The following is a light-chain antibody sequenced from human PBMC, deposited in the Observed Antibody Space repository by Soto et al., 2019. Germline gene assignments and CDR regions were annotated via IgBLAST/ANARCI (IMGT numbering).Light chain of an antibody. V-gene: IGLV8-61*01. CDR2: NTN. Sequence: QTVVTQETSFSVSPGGTVTLTCALSSGSVSTTYYPSWYQQTPGQAPRTLIYNTNIRSSGVPDRFSGSILGNKAALTITGAQADDESDYYCVLYMDSGIWVFGGGTKLTVL. J-gene: IGLJ3*02. CDR3: VLYMDSGIWV. CDR1: SGSVSTTYY.